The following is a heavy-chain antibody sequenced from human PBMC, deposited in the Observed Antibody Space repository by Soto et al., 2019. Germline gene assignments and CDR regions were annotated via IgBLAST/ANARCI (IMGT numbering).Heavy chain of an antibody. CDR3: ARWNSSSWYPYYYGMDV. J-gene: IGHJ6*02. CDR1: GDSVSSNSAA. V-gene: IGHV6-1*01. D-gene: IGHD6-13*01. CDR2: TYYRSKWYN. Sequence: PSQTLSLTCVISGDSVSSNSAAWNWIRQSPSRGLEWLGRTYYRSKWYNDYAVSVKSRITINPDTSKNQFSLQLNSVTPEDTAVYYCARWNSSSWYPYYYGMDVWGQGTTVTVSS.